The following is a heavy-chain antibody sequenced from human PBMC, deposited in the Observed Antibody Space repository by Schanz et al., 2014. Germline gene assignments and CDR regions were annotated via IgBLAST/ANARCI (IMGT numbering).Heavy chain of an antibody. CDR3: AKELRPGTERPRGNFDY. CDR2: INTSGGSR. J-gene: IGHJ4*02. D-gene: IGHD6-13*01. CDR1: GFSFSTHA. Sequence: EVQLVESGGGLVQPGGSLRLSCAASGFSFSTHAMSWVRQAPGQGLEWVSGINTSGGSRYYAESVKGRFTISRDNSKNLVVLQMNSLRVDDTAVYYCAKELRPGTERPRGNFDYWGQGTLVTVSS. V-gene: IGHV3-23*04.